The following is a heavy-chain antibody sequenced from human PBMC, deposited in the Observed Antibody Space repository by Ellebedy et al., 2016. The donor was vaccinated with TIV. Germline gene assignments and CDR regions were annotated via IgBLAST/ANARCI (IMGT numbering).Heavy chain of an antibody. D-gene: IGHD6-19*01. CDR2: ISYSGST. CDR3: ARHSVGRRGWPWDS. V-gene: IGHV4-39*01. CDR1: GGSFSSSSYF. Sequence: SETLSLXXTVSGGSFSSSSYFWGWIRQPPGKGLEWIGVISYSGSTYYNPSLKSRFTISVDTSRNQFSLKVTSVIASDTAVYYCARHSVGRRGWPWDSWGQGTLVTVSS. J-gene: IGHJ5*01.